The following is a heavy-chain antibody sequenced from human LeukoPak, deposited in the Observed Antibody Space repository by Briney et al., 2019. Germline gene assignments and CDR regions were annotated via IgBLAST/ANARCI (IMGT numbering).Heavy chain of an antibody. J-gene: IGHJ3*02. CDR1: GFTFSSYG. V-gene: IGHV3-23*01. CDR3: AKEDRYPGGGSSGYYQKVPLRDAFDI. CDR2: ISGSGGST. D-gene: IGHD3-22*01. Sequence: GGSLRLSCAASGFTFSSYGMSWVRQAPGKGLEWVSAISGSGGSTYYADSGKGRFTISRDNSKNTLYLQMNSLRAEDTAVYYCAKEDRYPGGGSSGYYQKVPLRDAFDIWGQGTMVTVSS.